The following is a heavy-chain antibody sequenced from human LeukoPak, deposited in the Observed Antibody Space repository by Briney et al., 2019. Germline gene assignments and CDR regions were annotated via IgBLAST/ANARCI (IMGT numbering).Heavy chain of an antibody. Sequence: VASVKVSCKASGGTFSSYAISWVRQAPGQGLEWMGGIIPIFGTANYAQKFQGRVTITADESTSTAYMELSNLRSEDTAVYYCAREGRIAAAGTFDYWGQGTLVTVSS. CDR2: IIPIFGTA. CDR1: GGTFSSYA. J-gene: IGHJ4*02. D-gene: IGHD6-13*01. CDR3: AREGRIAAAGTFDY. V-gene: IGHV1-69*13.